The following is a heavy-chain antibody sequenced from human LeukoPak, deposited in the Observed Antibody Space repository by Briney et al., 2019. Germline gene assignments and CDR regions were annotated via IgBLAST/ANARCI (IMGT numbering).Heavy chain of an antibody. V-gene: IGHV1-8*02. CDR2: MNPNSGNT. D-gene: IGHD4-17*01. Sequence: ASVKVSCKASGYTFTSYGISWVRQATGQGLEWMGWMNPNSGNTGYAQKFQGRVTMTRNTSISTAYMELSSLRSEDTAVYYCAAKTTVTTGIDYWGQGTLVTVSS. CDR1: GYTFTSYG. J-gene: IGHJ4*02. CDR3: AAKTTVTTGIDY.